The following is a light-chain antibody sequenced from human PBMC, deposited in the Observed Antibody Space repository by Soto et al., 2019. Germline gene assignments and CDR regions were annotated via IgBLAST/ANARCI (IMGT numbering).Light chain of an antibody. J-gene: IGKJ4*01. Sequence: ELVLTQSPAILSLSPGERANLSCRASQSVSSFLAWYQQRPGQAPRLLIYDASNRATGIPAKFSGSGSGTDFTLTISTLEPEDFVVYYCQQRSNWPPTFGGGTKVEIK. CDR3: QQRSNWPPT. V-gene: IGKV3-11*01. CDR2: DAS. CDR1: QSVSSF.